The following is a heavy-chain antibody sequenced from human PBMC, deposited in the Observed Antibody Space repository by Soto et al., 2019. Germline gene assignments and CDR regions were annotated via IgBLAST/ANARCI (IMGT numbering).Heavy chain of an antibody. V-gene: IGHV1-69*02. D-gene: IGHD1-26*01. Sequence: QVQLVQSGAEVKKPGSSVKVSCKASGGTFSSYTISWVRQAPGQGLEWMGRIIPILGIANYAQKFQGRVTISADKSTITAYMELSSLRSEDTAVYYCARAYVGATAIDYWGQGTLVTVSS. CDR2: IIPILGIA. J-gene: IGHJ4*02. CDR1: GGTFSSYT. CDR3: ARAYVGATAIDY.